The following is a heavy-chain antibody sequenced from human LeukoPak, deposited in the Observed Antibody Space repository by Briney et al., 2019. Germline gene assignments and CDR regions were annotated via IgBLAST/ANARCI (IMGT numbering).Heavy chain of an antibody. J-gene: IGHJ4*02. D-gene: IGHD6-19*01. Sequence: PSETLSLTCTVSGGSISSSSYYWGWIRQPPGKGLEWIGSIYYSGSTYYNPSLKSRVTISVDTSKNQFSLKLSSVTAADTAVYYCARASPYSSGWYVDYWGQGTLVTVSS. V-gene: IGHV4-39*07. CDR2: IYYSGST. CDR3: ARASPYSSGWYVDY. CDR1: GGSISSSSYY.